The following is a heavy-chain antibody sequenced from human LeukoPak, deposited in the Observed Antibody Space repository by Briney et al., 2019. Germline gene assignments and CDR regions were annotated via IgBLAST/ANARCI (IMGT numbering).Heavy chain of an antibody. CDR3: AKGEGGYPGLFDY. D-gene: IGHD3-22*01. J-gene: IGHJ4*02. V-gene: IGHV3-23*01. CDR2: ISGSGGST. Sequence: VRQAPGKGLEWVSAISGSGGSTYYADSVKGRFTISRDNSKNTLYLQMNSLRAEDTAVYYCAKGEGGYPGLFDYWGQGTLVTVSS.